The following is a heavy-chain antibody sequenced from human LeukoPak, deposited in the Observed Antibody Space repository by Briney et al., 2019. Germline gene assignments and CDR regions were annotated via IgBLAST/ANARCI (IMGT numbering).Heavy chain of an antibody. CDR1: GYTFTGNY. J-gene: IGHJ4*02. Sequence: ASVKVSCKPSGYTFTGNYMHWVRQAPRQGREWMGWINPNRGGTNYAQKLQGTVTMTRDTTISTAYMELRRVRSADTAVYYWARGHEGFDYWGQGTLVTVSS. V-gene: IGHV1-2*02. CDR3: ARGHEGFDY. CDR2: INPNRGGT.